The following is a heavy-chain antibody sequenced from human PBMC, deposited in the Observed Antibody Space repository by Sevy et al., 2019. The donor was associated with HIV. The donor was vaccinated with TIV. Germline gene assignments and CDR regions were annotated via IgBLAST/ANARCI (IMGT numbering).Heavy chain of an antibody. D-gene: IGHD2-2*03. CDR2: IWYDGSNK. CDR3: ARDGYCSSTSCYYYYGMDV. V-gene: IGHV3-33*01. J-gene: IGHJ6*02. CDR1: GFTFSSYG. Sequence: GGSLRLSCAASGFTFSSYGVHWVRQAPGKGLEWVAVIWYDGSNKYYADSVKGRFTISRDNSKNTLYLQMNSLRAEDTAVYYCARDGYCSSTSCYYYYGMDVWGQGTTVTVSS.